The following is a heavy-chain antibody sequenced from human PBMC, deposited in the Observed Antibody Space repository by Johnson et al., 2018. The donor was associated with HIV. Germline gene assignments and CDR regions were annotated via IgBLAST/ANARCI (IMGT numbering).Heavy chain of an antibody. CDR2: IKQDGSEK. J-gene: IGHJ3*02. CDR1: GFTFGDYG. Sequence: VQLVESGGGVVRPGGSLRLSCAASGFTFGDYGMSWVRQAPGKGLEWVANIKQDGSEKYYADSVKGRFTISRDNSKNTLYLQMNSLRAEDTAVYYCAREWDPRTPDAFDIWGQGTMVTVSS. D-gene: IGHD1-26*01. CDR3: AREWDPRTPDAFDI. V-gene: IGHV3-7*01.